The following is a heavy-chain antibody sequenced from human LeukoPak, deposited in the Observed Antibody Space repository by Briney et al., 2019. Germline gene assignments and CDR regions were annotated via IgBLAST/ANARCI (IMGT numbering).Heavy chain of an antibody. Sequence: GESLKISCKGSGYSFTNSWIGWVRQMPGKGLEWMGIIYPGDSDTRYSPSFQGQVTISADKSISTAYLQWSSLKASDTAIYYCARHPSGTYSPFDYWGQGTLVTVSS. CDR3: ARHPSGTYSPFDY. CDR2: IYPGDSDT. J-gene: IGHJ4*02. D-gene: IGHD1-26*01. V-gene: IGHV5-51*01. CDR1: GYSFTNSW.